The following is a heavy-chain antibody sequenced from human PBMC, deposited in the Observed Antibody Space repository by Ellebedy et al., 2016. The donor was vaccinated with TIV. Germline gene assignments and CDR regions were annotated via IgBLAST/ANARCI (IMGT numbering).Heavy chain of an antibody. CDR1: GFTFSNYW. J-gene: IGHJ4*02. CDR2: MNSDGSTI. CDR3: AKQPHISSSWYYFDF. Sequence: GESLKISCAASGFTFSNYWMHWVRQAPGKGLVWVSQMNSDGSTIRNADSVKGRFTISRDNAKNTLYLQMSSLRVEDTAVYFCAKQPHISSSWYYFDFWGLGTLVTVSS. V-gene: IGHV3-74*01. D-gene: IGHD2-2*01.